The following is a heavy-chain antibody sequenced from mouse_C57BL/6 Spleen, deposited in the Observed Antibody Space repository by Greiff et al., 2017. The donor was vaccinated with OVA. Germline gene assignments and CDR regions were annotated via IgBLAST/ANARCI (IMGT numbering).Heavy chain of an antibody. CDR1: GFNIKDDY. CDR2: IDPENGDT. Sequence: EVQLQQSGAELVRPGASVKLSCTASGFNIKDDYMHWVKQRPEQGLEWIGWIDPENGDTEYASKFQGKATITADTSSNTAYLQLSSLTSEDTAVYYCTHDGYYSFAYWGQGTLVTVSA. V-gene: IGHV14-4*01. CDR3: THDGYYSFAY. J-gene: IGHJ3*01. D-gene: IGHD2-3*01.